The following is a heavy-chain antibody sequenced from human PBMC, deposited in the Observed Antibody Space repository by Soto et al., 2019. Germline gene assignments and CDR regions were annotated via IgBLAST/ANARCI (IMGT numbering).Heavy chain of an antibody. CDR1: GSTFSSYA. D-gene: IGHD4-17*01. Sequence: EVQMLESGGGLVQPGGSLRLSCAASGSTFSSYALTWVRQAPGKGLEWVSSITGSGDYTRYTDSVKGRFTITRDNAKNTLFLQMKSLRADDTAIYYCGKDPNGDYFGAFDFWGQGTMVTVSS. CDR3: GKDPNGDYFGAFDF. V-gene: IGHV3-23*01. CDR2: ITGSGDYT. J-gene: IGHJ3*01.